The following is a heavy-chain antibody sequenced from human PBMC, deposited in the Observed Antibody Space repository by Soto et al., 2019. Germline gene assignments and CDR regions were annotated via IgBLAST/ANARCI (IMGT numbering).Heavy chain of an antibody. D-gene: IGHD5-12*01. J-gene: IGHJ4*02. CDR2: IYTSGST. V-gene: IGHV4-4*07. Sequence: SETLSLTCTVSGGSISSYYWSWIRQPAGKGLEWIGRIYTSGSTNYNPSLKSRVTMSVDTSKNQFSLKLSSVTAADTAVYYCARGRRDGYKEYYFDYWGQGTLVTVSS. CDR1: GGSISSYY. CDR3: ARGRRDGYKEYYFDY.